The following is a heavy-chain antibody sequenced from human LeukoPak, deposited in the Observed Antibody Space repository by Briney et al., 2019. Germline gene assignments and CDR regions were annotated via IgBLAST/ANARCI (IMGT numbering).Heavy chain of an antibody. D-gene: IGHD2-2*01. CDR2: IIPMFGTA. Sequence: GASVTVSCKASGGTFSSYAISWVRQAPGQGLEWVGGIIPMFGTANYAQKFQGRVTITADESTSTAYMELSSLRSEDTAVYYCARVYHSGGGYCSSTSCYYYYGMDVWGQGTTVTVSS. V-gene: IGHV1-69*01. CDR3: ARVYHSGGGYCSSTSCYYYYGMDV. CDR1: GGTFSSYA. J-gene: IGHJ6*02.